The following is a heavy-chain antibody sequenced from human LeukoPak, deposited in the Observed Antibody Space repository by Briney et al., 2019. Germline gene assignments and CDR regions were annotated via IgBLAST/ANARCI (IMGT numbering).Heavy chain of an antibody. CDR2: ISYDGSNK. V-gene: IGHV3-30*18. CDR3: AKDILTGYGITAAFDI. Sequence: GGSLRLSCAASGFTFSSYGMHWVRQAPGKGLEWVAVISYDGSNKYYADSVKGRFTISRDNSKNTLYLQMNSLRAEDTAVYYCAKDILTGYGITAAFDIWGQGTMVTVSS. D-gene: IGHD3-9*01. J-gene: IGHJ3*02. CDR1: GFTFSSYG.